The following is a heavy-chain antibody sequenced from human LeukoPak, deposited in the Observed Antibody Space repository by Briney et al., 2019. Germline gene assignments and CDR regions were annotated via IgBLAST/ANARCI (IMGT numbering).Heavy chain of an antibody. Sequence: SETLSLTCTVSGGSVSSGSYYWSWIRQPPGKGLEWIGYIYYSGSTNYNPSLKSRVTISVDTSKNQFSLKLSSVTAADTAVYYCARDGTKWYYYDSSGLYWGQGTLVTVSS. J-gene: IGHJ4*02. V-gene: IGHV4-61*01. CDR2: IYYSGST. CDR3: ARDGTKWYYYDSSGLY. CDR1: GGSVSSGSYY. D-gene: IGHD3-22*01.